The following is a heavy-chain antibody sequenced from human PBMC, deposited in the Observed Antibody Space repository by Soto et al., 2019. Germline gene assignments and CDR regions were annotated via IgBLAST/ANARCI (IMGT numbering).Heavy chain of an antibody. CDR1: GYTFTSYY. Sequence: EASVKVSCKASGYTFTSYYMHWVRQAPGQGLEWMGIINPSGGSTSYAQKFQGRVTMTTDTSTSTAYMELRSLRSDDTAVYYCARGDDFWSGYYVAYYYGMDVWGQGTTVTVSS. D-gene: IGHD3-3*01. V-gene: IGHV1-46*01. J-gene: IGHJ6*02. CDR3: ARGDDFWSGYYVAYYYGMDV. CDR2: INPSGGST.